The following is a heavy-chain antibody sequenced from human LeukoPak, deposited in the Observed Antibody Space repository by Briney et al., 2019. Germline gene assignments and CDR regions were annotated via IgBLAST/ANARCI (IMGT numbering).Heavy chain of an antibody. J-gene: IGHJ4*02. D-gene: IGHD6-13*01. CDR2: IYYSGST. Sequence: SETLSLTCTVSGGSISSYYWSWIRQPPGKGLEWIGYIYYSGSTNYNPSLKSRVTISVDTSKNQFSLKLSSVTAADTAVYYCARAMAQYSSSWGYFDYWGQGTLVTVSS. V-gene: IGHV4-59*01. CDR1: GGSISSYY. CDR3: ARAMAQYSSSWGYFDY.